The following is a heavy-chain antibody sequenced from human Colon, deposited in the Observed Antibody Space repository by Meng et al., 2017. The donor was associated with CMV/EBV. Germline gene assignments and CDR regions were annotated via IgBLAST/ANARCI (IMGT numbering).Heavy chain of an antibody. CDR2: ISSSSSYI. V-gene: IGHV3-21*01. D-gene: IGHD2-15*01. J-gene: IGHJ4*02. CDR1: GFTFSSYS. Sequence: GESLKISCAASGFTFSSYSMNWVRQAPGKGLEWVSSISSSSSYIYYADSVKGRFTISRDNSKNTLFLQMNSLRPEDTAIYYCARPADVLVIAKGLDYWGQGTLVTVSS. CDR3: ARPADVLVIAKGLDY.